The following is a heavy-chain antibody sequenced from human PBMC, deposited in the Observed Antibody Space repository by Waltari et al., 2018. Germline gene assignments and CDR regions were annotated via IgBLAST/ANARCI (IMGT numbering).Heavy chain of an antibody. CDR3: AKEDGVAAPAFDY. V-gene: IGHV3-23*03. D-gene: IGHD6-6*01. CDR1: GFTFSSYA. Sequence: EVQLLESGGGLVQPGGSLRLSCAASGFTFSSYAMSWVRQAPGKGLEWVSVIYSGGSTYYADSVKGRFTISRDNSKNTLYLQMNSLRAEDTAVYYCAKEDGVAAPAFDYWGQGTLVTVSS. J-gene: IGHJ4*02. CDR2: IYSGGST.